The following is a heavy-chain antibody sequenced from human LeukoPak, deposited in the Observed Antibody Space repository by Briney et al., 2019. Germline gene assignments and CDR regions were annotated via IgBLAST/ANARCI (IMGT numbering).Heavy chain of an antibody. Sequence: PGGSLRLSCAAPGFTVSDNYMSWVRQAPGKGLEWASVMYSRGDTYYAKSVKGRFTFSRDISKNTLYLQMNGLRTEDTAMYYCARDAPQVPAAGVLASWGQGTLVIVSS. V-gene: IGHV3-53*01. J-gene: IGHJ5*02. CDR1: GFTVSDNY. CDR2: MYSRGDT. D-gene: IGHD6-13*01. CDR3: ARDAPQVPAAGVLAS.